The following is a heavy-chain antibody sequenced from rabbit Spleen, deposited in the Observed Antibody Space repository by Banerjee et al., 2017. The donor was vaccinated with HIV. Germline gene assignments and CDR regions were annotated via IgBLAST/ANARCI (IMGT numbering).Heavy chain of an antibody. CDR3: ARDLAGYVGFGYISYLDL. D-gene: IGHD4-2*01. CDR1: GIDFTSYG. J-gene: IGHJ4*01. V-gene: IGHV1S43*01. CDR2: IATRDGST. Sequence: QELVESGGGLVQPGESLKLSCKASGIDFTSYGISWVRQAPGKGLELIAWIATRDGSTWYASWVNGRFTISRSTSLNTVDLKMTSLTAADTATYFCARDLAGYVGFGYISYLDLWGPGTLVTVS.